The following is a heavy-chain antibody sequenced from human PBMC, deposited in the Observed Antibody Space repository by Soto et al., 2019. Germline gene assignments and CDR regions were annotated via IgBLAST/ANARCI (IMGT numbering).Heavy chain of an antibody. CDR2: IYYSGST. D-gene: IGHD3-10*01. CDR1: GGSISNHY. CDR3: ARDGAGPREGFDI. V-gene: IGHV4-59*11. Sequence: PSETLSLTCTVSGGSISNHYWTWIRQPPGKGLEWIGYIYYSGSTNYSPSLKSRVTISVDTSKNQFSLKLSSVTAADTAVYYCARDGAGPREGFDIWGQGTMVTVSS. J-gene: IGHJ3*02.